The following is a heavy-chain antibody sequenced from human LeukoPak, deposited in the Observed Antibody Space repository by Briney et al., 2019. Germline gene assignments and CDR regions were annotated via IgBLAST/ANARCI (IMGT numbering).Heavy chain of an antibody. CDR1: GFTFSNYA. Sequence: GGSLRLSCVASGFTFSNYAMSWVRQAPGKGLEWVSAITGSGTNRYYADSLKSRFTTSRDNSKNTVFLQMNSLRHEDTAIYYCVIWGDYDVLTGYYVPDYWGQGTLVTVAS. D-gene: IGHD3-9*01. CDR2: ITGSGTNR. V-gene: IGHV3-23*01. CDR3: VIWGDYDVLTGYYVPDY. J-gene: IGHJ4*02.